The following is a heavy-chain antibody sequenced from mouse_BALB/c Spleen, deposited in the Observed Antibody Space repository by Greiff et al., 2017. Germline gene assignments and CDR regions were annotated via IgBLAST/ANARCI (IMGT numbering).Heavy chain of an antibody. Sequence: QVQLQQSGPELVRPGVSVKISCKGSSYTFTDYAMHWVKQSHAKSLEWIGVISTYYGNTNYNQKFKGKATMTVDKSSSTAYMELARLTSEDSAVYYCAREEDYYGSSSGFAYWGQGTLVTVSA. CDR1: SYTFTDYA. CDR2: ISTYYGNT. CDR3: AREEDYYGSSSGFAY. V-gene: IGHV1-67*01. J-gene: IGHJ3*01. D-gene: IGHD1-1*01.